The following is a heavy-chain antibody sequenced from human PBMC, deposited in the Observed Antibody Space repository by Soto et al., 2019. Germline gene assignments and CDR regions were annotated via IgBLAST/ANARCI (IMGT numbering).Heavy chain of an antibody. CDR2: IRSKANNYAT. CDR1: GFTFSGSA. D-gene: IGHD2-21*02. CDR3: TRGLLAYCGGDCYSGNDY. J-gene: IGHJ4*02. Sequence: EVQLVESGGGLVQPGWSLKVSCAASGFTFSGSAMHWVRQASGKGLEWVGRIRSKANNYATAYGPSVKGRFTISRDDSKNTAYLQMNSLKTEDAAVYYCTRGLLAYCGGDCYSGNDYWGQGTLVTVSS. V-gene: IGHV3-73*01.